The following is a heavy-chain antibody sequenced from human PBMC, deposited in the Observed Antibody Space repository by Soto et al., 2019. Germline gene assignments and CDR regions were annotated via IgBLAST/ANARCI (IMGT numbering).Heavy chain of an antibody. D-gene: IGHD5-12*01. V-gene: IGHV4-39*01. CDR1: GGSISSSSYY. CDR2: IYYSGST. J-gene: IGHJ6*02. CDR3: ARHAPSTWLQSYGMDV. Sequence: SSETLSLTCTVSGGSISSSSYYWGWIRQPPGKGLEWIGSIYYSGSTYYNPSLKSRVTISVDTSKNQFSLKLSSVTAADTAVYYCARHAPSTWLQSYGMDVWGQGTTVTVSS.